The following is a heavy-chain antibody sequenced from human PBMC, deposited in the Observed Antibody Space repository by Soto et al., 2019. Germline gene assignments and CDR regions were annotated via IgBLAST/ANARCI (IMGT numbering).Heavy chain of an antibody. CDR1: GFTVSSNY. J-gene: IGHJ6*02. CDR2: IYSGGST. CDR3: ARVTAGIPYYYGMDV. V-gene: IGHV3-53*01. Sequence: GGSLILSCAASGFTVSSNYMSWVRQAPGKGLEWVSVIYSGGSTYYADSVKGRFTISRDNSKNTLYLQMNSLRAEDTAVYYCARVTAGIPYYYGMDVWGQGTTVTVSS. D-gene: IGHD6-19*01.